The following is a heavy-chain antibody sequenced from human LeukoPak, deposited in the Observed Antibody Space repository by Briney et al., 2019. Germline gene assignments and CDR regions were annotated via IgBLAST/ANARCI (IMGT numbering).Heavy chain of an antibody. CDR3: ERDRRDHSGYGRGFYY. D-gene: IGHD5-12*01. CDR2: ISGDGGST. J-gene: IGHJ4*02. Sequence: GGSLRLSCAASRFTFDDYAMHWVRQAPGKGLEWVSLISGDGGSTYYADSVKGRFTISRDNAKKSLYLQMNSLRAEDTAVYYCERDRRDHSGYGRGFYYWGQGTLVTVSS. V-gene: IGHV3-43*02. CDR1: RFTFDDYA.